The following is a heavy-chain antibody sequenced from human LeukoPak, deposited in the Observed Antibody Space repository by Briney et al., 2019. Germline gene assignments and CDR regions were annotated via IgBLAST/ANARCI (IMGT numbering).Heavy chain of an antibody. CDR2: LSWNSGSI. CDR1: GFTFDDFA. Sequence: PGRSLRLSCAGSGFTFDDFATHWVPPAPGKGLEWGSGLSWNSGSIGYADSVKGRFTITRDNAKNTLYLQMNSLRAEDTALYYCAKDEEVFGELDNYYFDGWGQRTLVSVSS. D-gene: IGHD3-10*02. V-gene: IGHV3-9*01. J-gene: IGHJ4*02. CDR3: AKDEEVFGELDNYYFDG.